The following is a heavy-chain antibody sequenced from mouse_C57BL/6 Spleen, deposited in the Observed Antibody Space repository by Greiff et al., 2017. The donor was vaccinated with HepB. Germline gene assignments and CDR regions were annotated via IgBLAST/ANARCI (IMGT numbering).Heavy chain of an antibody. V-gene: IGHV5-9*04. CDR3: ARRGIFGDYDGEGFDY. CDR2: ISGGGGNT. Sequence: EVKLVESGGGLAKPGGSLKLSCAASGFTFSSYTMSWVRQTPEKRLEWVATISGGGGNTYYPDSVKGRFTISRDNAKNTLYLQMSSLRSEDTAVYYCARRGIFGDYDGEGFDYWGQGTTLTVSS. CDR1: GFTFSSYT. J-gene: IGHJ2*01. D-gene: IGHD2-4*01.